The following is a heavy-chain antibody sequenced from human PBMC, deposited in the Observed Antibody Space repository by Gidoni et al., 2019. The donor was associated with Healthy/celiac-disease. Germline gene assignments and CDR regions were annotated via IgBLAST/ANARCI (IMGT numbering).Heavy chain of an antibody. CDR2: ISSSGSTI. V-gene: IGHV3-11*01. J-gene: IGHJ6*02. CDR3: ARDAVASVPYNWNPIPDYYYYYGMDV. Sequence: QVQLVASGGGLVKPGGSLRLSCAASGFTFSNSYISWIRQAPGKGLELVSYISSSGSTIYYADSVKGRFTISRDNAKNSLYLQMNSLRAEDTAVYYCARDAVASVPYNWNPIPDYYYYYGMDVWGQGTTVTVSS. CDR1: GFTFSNSY. D-gene: IGHD1-20*01.